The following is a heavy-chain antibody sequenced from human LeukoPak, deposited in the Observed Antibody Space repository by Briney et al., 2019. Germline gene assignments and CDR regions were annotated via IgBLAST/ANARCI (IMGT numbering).Heavy chain of an antibody. CDR3: AREKYCSSTSCYASYYYYGMDV. Sequence: SGGSLILSCAASGFTFSSYSMNWVRQAPGKGLEWVSSISSSSSYIYYADSVKGRFTISRDNAKNSLYLQMNSLRAEDTAVYYCAREKYCSSTSCYASYYYYGMDVWGQGTTVTVSS. D-gene: IGHD2-2*01. J-gene: IGHJ6*02. CDR2: ISSSSSYI. V-gene: IGHV3-21*01. CDR1: GFTFSSYS.